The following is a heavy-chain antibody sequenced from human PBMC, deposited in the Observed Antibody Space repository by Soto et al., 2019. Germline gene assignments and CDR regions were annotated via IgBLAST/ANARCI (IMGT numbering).Heavy chain of an antibody. V-gene: IGHV4-61*01. CDR1: GGSVSSGSFH. D-gene: IGHD6-19*01. Sequence: SETLSLTCSVSGGSVSSGSFHWSWIRQPPGKGLQFIGSIFYNGTANYSPSLKNRVSISIDTSQSQFFLQLISVAAADTAVYYCARIGGWYDIDFWGQGSLVTV. CDR3: ARIGGWYDIDF. CDR2: IFYNGTA. J-gene: IGHJ4*02.